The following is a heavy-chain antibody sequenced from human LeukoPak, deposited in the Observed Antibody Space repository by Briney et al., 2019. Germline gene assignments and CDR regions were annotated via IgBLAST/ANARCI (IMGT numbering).Heavy chain of an antibody. Sequence: PSETLSLTCTVSGGSFSGYYWRWIRQPPGKGLEWIGEINHSGNPNYNPSLKSRLTISVDTSRNQLSLKLGSVTAADTGVYYCARGLTHWGQGTLVTVSS. CDR3: ARGLTH. J-gene: IGHJ4*02. V-gene: IGHV4-34*01. CDR2: INHSGNP. CDR1: GGSFSGYY.